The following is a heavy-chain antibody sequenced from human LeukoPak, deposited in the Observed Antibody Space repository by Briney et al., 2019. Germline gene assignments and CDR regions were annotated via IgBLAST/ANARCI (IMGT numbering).Heavy chain of an antibody. CDR2: IRYDGSNK. Sequence: QSGGSLRLSCAASGFTFSSYGMHWVRQAPGKGLEWVAFIRYDGSNKYYADSVKGRFTISRDNSKNTLYLQMNSLRAEDTAVYYCAKELWFGEFRPHFDYWGQGTLVTVSS. CDR3: AKELWFGEFRPHFDY. D-gene: IGHD3-10*01. CDR1: GFTFSSYG. J-gene: IGHJ4*02. V-gene: IGHV3-30*02.